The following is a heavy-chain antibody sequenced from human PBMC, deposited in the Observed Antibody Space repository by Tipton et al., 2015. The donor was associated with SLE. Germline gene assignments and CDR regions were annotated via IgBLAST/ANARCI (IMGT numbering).Heavy chain of an antibody. CDR3: ARDLFSPAAAFDI. Sequence: RSLRLSCAASGFTFSSYAMHWVRQAPGKGLEWVAVISYDGSNKYYADSVKGRFTISRDNAKNSLYLQMNSLRAEDTAVYYCARDLFSPAAAFDIWGQGTMVTVSS. V-gene: IGHV3-30-3*01. J-gene: IGHJ3*02. CDR1: GFTFSSYA. D-gene: IGHD2-21*01. CDR2: ISYDGSNK.